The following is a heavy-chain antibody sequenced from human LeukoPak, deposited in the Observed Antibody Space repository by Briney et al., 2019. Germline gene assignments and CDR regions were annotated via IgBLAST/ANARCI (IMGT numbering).Heavy chain of an antibody. CDR3: ARGAPGY. CDR2: VNHSGNT. CDR1: GGSFSGYP. V-gene: IGHV4-34*01. Sequence: SETLSLTCAVYGGSFSGYPWTWIRQPPGGGLEWIGEVNHSGNTNYNPSLKSRVTISVDTSKNQFSLKLTSVTTADTAVYYCARGAPGYWGQGTLVTVSS. J-gene: IGHJ4*02.